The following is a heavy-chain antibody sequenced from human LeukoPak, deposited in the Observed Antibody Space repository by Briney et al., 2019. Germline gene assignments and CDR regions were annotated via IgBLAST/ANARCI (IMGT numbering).Heavy chain of an antibody. CDR1: GGSISSSSYY. D-gene: IGHD5-18*01. Sequence: SETLSLTCTVSGGSISSSSYYWGWIRQPPGKGLEWIGSNSGSTYYNPSLKSRVTISVDTSKNQFSLKLISVTAADTAVYYCARYNYGRLDYWGQGTLVTVSS. CDR2: NSGST. CDR3: ARYNYGRLDY. J-gene: IGHJ4*02. V-gene: IGHV4-39*07.